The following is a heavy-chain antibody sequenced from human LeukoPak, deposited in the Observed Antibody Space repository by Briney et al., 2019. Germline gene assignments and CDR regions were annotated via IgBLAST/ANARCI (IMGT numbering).Heavy chain of an antibody. CDR1: GFTFSTYS. V-gene: IGHV3-23*01. Sequence: GGSLRLSCAASGFTFSTYSMNWVRQAPGKGLEWVSAISGSGGSTYYADSVKGRFTISRDNSKNTLYLQMNSLRAEDTAVYYCAKARGYCSGGSCYSGFHDAFHIWGQGTMVTVSS. CDR2: ISGSGGST. CDR3: AKARGYCSGGSCYSGFHDAFHI. D-gene: IGHD2-15*01. J-gene: IGHJ3*02.